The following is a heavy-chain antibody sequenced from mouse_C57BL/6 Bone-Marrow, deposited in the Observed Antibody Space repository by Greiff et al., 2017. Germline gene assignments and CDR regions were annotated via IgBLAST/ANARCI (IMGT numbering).Heavy chain of an antibody. D-gene: IGHD1-1*01. Sequence: HVQLQQPGAELVRPGSSVKLSCKASGYTFTSYWMHWVKQRPIQGLEWIGNIDPSDSDTHYNQKFKDKATLTVDKSSSTAYMQLSSLTSEDSAVYYCARGLLPRFDYWGQGTTLTVSS. CDR1: GYTFTSYW. J-gene: IGHJ2*01. CDR3: ARGLLPRFDY. V-gene: IGHV1-52*01. CDR2: IDPSDSDT.